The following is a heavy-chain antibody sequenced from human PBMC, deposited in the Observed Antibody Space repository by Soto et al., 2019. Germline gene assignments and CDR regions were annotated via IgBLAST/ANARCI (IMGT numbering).Heavy chain of an antibody. Sequence: SEPLSLTCSVSGGSLSGYYWSWIRQPPGKGLEYIAYMYHTGNAKYNPSLQSRVTLSVDTSKNQFSLRLASVTAADTAVYYCARDRASSGYYFDYSLDYWGQGTRVT. D-gene: IGHD3-22*01. J-gene: IGHJ4*02. CDR1: GGSLSGYY. CDR3: ARDRASSGYYFDYSLDY. CDR2: MYHTGNA. V-gene: IGHV4-59*01.